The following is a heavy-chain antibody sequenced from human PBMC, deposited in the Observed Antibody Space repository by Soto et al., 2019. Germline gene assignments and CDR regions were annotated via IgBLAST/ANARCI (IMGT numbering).Heavy chain of an antibody. CDR1: GFIFDDFA. CDR3: TKVGGLYDFLSGPLHFDI. CDR2: ISWNSDSI. Sequence: EAQLVESGGGLVQPGRSLRLSCAGSGFIFDDFAIHWVRQAPGKGLEWVSGISWNSDSIGYADSVKGRFTISRDNAKNSLYLQMNSLRVEDTALYYCTKVGGLYDFLSGPLHFDIWGQGTVVTVSS. D-gene: IGHD3-3*01. V-gene: IGHV3-9*01. J-gene: IGHJ4*02.